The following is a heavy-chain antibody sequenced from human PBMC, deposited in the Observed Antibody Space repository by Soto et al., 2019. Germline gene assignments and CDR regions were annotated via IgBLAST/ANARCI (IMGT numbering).Heavy chain of an antibody. V-gene: IGHV3-33*01. J-gene: IGHJ4*02. CDR3: ARTDCSSSDCPRDLVGAVTMDY. D-gene: IGHD2-2*01. CDR2: VWYDGTDK. CDR1: RFPFSTYA. Sequence: QVYLVESGGGVVQPGRSLRLSCAASRFPFSTYAMHWVRQAPGKGLEWVAVVWYDGTDKNYADSVKGRFTISRDNSKSTLYLQMDHLRVEDTGVYHCARTDCSSSDCPRDLVGAVTMDYWGQGTPVTVSS.